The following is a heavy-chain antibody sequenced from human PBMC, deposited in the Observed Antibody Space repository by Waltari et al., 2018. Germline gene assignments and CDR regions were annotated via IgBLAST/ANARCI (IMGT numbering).Heavy chain of an antibody. V-gene: IGHV1-8*01. CDR1: GYTFTSYD. CDR2: MNPNSGNT. J-gene: IGHJ3*02. CDR3: ARGWGRITMIVVRAFDI. D-gene: IGHD3-22*01. Sequence: QVQLVQSGAEVKKPGASVKVSCKASGYTFTSYDINWVRQAPGQGLEWMGWMNPNSGNTGYAQKFQGRVTMTRNTSISTAYMELSSLRSEDTAVYYCARGWGRITMIVVRAFDIWGQGTMVTVSS.